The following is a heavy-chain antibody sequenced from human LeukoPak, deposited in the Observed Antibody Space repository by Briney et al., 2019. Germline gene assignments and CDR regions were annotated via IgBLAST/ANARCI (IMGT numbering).Heavy chain of an antibody. CDR1: GGSISSYY. CDR3: ARGRGYCSSTSCYAYFDY. J-gene: IGHJ4*02. D-gene: IGHD2-2*01. CDR2: DYYSGST. Sequence: SETLSLTCTFSGGSISSYYWSGIRKPPEKGQEWSGYDYYSGSTNYNPSLKSRVTISVDTSKNQFSLKLSSVTAADTAVYYCARGRGYCSSTSCYAYFDYWGQGTLVTVSS. V-gene: IGHV4-59*01.